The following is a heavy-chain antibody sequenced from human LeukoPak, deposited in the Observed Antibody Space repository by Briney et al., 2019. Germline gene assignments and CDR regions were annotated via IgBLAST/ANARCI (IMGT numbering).Heavy chain of an antibody. CDR1: GFTFSSYW. J-gene: IGHJ5*02. D-gene: IGHD2-15*01. Sequence: GGSLRLSCAASGFTFSSYWMHWVRQAPGKGLVWVSRINSDGSSTSYADSVKVRFTISRDNAKNTLYLQMNSLRAEDTAVYYCARGLLGKYNWFNPWGQGTLVTVSS. CDR3: ARGLLGKYNWFNP. CDR2: INSDGSST. V-gene: IGHV3-74*01.